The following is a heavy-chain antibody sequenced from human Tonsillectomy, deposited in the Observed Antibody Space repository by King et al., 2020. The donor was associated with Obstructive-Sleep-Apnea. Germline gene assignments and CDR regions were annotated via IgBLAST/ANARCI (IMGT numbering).Heavy chain of an antibody. CDR3: ARQFRGINEPYYYYGMDV. CDR2: MYYSGST. V-gene: IGHV4-39*01. D-gene: IGHD3-10*01. J-gene: IGHJ6*02. Sequence: LPLQESGPGLVEPSETLSLTCTVSGGSIRSSFNYWGWVRQPPGTGLEWIGSMYYSGSTYYNPSLKSRVTISVDTSKNQFSLKLSSVTAADTAKYYCARQFRGINEPYYYYGMDVWGQGTTVTVSS. CDR1: GGSIRSSFNY.